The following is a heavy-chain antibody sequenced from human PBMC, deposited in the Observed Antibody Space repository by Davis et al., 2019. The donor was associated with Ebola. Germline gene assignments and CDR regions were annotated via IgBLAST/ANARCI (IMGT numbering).Heavy chain of an antibody. Sequence: HTGGSLRLSCAASGFTFTTYWMHWVRQAPGKGLVWVSLINSDGSHTPYADSVKGRFTISRDNAKNTLYLQMSSLRAEDTAVYYCATGKIYAYEHWGQGTRVTVSS. CDR1: GFTFTTYW. J-gene: IGHJ1*01. CDR2: INSDGSHT. D-gene: IGHD3-16*01. CDR3: ATGKIYAYEH. V-gene: IGHV3-74*01.